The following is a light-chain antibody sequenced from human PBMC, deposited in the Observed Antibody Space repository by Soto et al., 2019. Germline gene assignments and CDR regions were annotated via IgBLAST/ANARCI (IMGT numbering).Light chain of an antibody. Sequence: EIVMTQSPATLSVSPGEKATLSCRASQSVSSNLAWYQQKPGQAPRLLIYGASTRATGIPARFSGSGSVTEFTLTFTSLQSEDFAVYYCEQYYNWPPLTFGGGNNVEIK. J-gene: IGKJ4*01. CDR3: EQYYNWPPLT. CDR1: QSVSSN. CDR2: GAS. V-gene: IGKV3-15*01.